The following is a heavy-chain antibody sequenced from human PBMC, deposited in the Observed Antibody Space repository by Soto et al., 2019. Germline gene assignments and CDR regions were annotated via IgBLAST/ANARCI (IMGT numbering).Heavy chain of an antibody. Sequence: PSETLSLTCAVSGGSISSGGYYWSWIRQHPGKGLEWIGYIYYSGSTYFNPSLKSRVAISLDTSKNQFSLKLSSVTAADTAVYYCARDPGHGTDVWGQGTTVTVSS. CDR3: ARDPGHGTDV. CDR1: GGSISSGGYY. J-gene: IGHJ6*02. V-gene: IGHV4-31*11. CDR2: IYYSGST.